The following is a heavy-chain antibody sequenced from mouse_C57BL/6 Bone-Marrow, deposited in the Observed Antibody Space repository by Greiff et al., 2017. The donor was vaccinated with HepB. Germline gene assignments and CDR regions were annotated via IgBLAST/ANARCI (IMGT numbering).Heavy chain of an antibody. V-gene: IGHV3-5*01. CDR3: ARDEGNWYFDV. Sequence: EVQLQQSGPGLVKPSQPVFLTCTVTGISITTGNYRWSWIRQFPGNKLEWIGYIYYSGTITYNPSLTSRTTITRDTPKNQFFLEMNSLTAEDTATYYCARDEGNWYFDVWGTGTTVTVSS. CDR1: GISITTGNYR. CDR2: IYYSGTI. J-gene: IGHJ1*03.